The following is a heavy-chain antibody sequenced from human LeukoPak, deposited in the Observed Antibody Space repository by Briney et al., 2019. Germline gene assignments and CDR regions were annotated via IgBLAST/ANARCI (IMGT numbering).Heavy chain of an antibody. V-gene: IGHV1-2*02. CDR1: GYTFTGYY. J-gene: IGHJ3*02. CDR3: ATIRRDIVVVVAANEDAFDI. Sequence: ASVKVSCKASGYTFTGYYMHWVRQAPGQGLEWMGWINPNSGGTNYAQKFQGRVNMTRDTSISTTYMELIRLRSEDTAVYYCATIRRDIVVVVAANEDAFDIWGQGTMVTVSS. CDR2: INPNSGGT. D-gene: IGHD2-15*01.